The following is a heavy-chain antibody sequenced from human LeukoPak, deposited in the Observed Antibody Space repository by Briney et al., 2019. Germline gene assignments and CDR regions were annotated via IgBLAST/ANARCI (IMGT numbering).Heavy chain of an antibody. Sequence: GGSLRLSCAASGFTFSSYAMSWVRQAPGKGLDWVSAISGSGGDTYYADSVKGRFTISRDNPEKTLYLRMNSLRPDDTALYYCAKDGGRYRFDFWGQGTMVTVSS. CDR3: AKDGGRYRFDF. D-gene: IGHD3-16*02. V-gene: IGHV3-23*01. CDR2: ISGSGGDT. CDR1: GFTFSSYA. J-gene: IGHJ4*02.